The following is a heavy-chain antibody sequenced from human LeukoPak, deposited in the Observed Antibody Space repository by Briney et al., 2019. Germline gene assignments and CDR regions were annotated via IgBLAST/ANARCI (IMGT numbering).Heavy chain of an antibody. J-gene: IGHJ4*02. CDR1: GGSISSGGYY. D-gene: IGHD3-10*01. CDR2: IYYSGST. CDR3: ARRHYGSGNIDS. V-gene: IGHV4-31*03. Sequence: SQTLSLTCTVSGGSISSGGYYWSWIRQHPGKGLEWIGYIYYSGSTYYNPSLKSRAAISVDTSKNQFSLNLSSVTAADTALYYCARRHYGSGNIDSWGQGTLVTVSS.